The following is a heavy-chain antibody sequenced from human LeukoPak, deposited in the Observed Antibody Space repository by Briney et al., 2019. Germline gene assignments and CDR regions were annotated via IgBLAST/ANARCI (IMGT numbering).Heavy chain of an antibody. J-gene: IGHJ6*04. D-gene: IGHD3-10*01. CDR3: ARYPGGYYYGMDV. Sequence: GASLRLSCVASGFTFSSYWMSWVRQAPGKGLEWVANIKQDGSEKYYVDSVKGRFTISRDNAKNSLYLQMNSLRAEDTAVYYCARYPGGYYYGMDVWGKGTTVTVSS. CDR2: IKQDGSEK. V-gene: IGHV3-7*03. CDR1: GFTFSSYW.